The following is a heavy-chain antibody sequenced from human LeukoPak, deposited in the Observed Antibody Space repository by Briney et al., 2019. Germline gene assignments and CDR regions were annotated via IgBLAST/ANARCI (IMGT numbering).Heavy chain of an antibody. Sequence: SETLSLTCTVSGGSISSYYWSWIRQPAGKGLEWIGRIYTSGSTNYNPSLKSRVTMSVDTSKNQFSLKLSSVTAADTAVYYCARDRCSITSCYNEDYYMDVWGKGTTVTVSS. J-gene: IGHJ6*03. CDR1: GGSISSYY. CDR3: ARDRCSITSCYNEDYYMDV. D-gene: IGHD2-2*02. CDR2: IYTSGST. V-gene: IGHV4-4*07.